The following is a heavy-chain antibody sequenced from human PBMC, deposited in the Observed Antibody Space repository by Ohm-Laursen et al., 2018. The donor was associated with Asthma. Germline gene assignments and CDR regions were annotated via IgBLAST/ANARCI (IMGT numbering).Heavy chain of an antibody. CDR1: GGSISSSSYY. CDR3: ARRSSGWYLGDDAFDI. V-gene: IGHV4-39*01. CDR2: IYYSGST. J-gene: IGHJ3*02. D-gene: IGHD6-19*01. Sequence: GTLSLTCTVSGGSISSSSYYWGWIRQPPGKGLEWIGSIYYSGSTYYNPSLKSRVTISVDTSKNQFSLKLSSVTAADTAVYYCARRSSGWYLGDDAFDIWGQGTMVTVSS.